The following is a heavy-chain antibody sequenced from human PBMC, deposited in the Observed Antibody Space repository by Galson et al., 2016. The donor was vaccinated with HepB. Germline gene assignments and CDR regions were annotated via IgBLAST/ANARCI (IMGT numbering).Heavy chain of an antibody. J-gene: IGHJ6*02. D-gene: IGHD3-10*01. V-gene: IGHV3-9*01. Sequence: SLRLSCAASGFSLDGYAMHWVRQAPGKGLEWVSSITWHSGRLSYADSVKGRFTISRDDAKNSLYLQMNSLRAEDTVLYFCVREMGRLGVREYFYNGMDVWGQGTTVTVSS. CDR2: ITWHSGRL. CDR1: GFSLDGYA. CDR3: VREMGRLGVREYFYNGMDV.